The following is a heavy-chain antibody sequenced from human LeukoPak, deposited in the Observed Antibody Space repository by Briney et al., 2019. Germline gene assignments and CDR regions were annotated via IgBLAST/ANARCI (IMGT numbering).Heavy chain of an antibody. J-gene: IGHJ6*02. D-gene: IGHD3-10*01. CDR3: AKELLWSGESLQGMDV. V-gene: IGHV3-9*01. CDR2: ISWNSGSI. Sequence: GGSLRLSCAASGFTFDDYAMHWVRQAPGKGLEWVSGISWNSGSIGYADSVKGRFTISRDNAKNSLYLQMNSLRAEDTALYYCAKELLWSGESLQGMDVWGQGTTVTVSS. CDR1: GFTFDDYA.